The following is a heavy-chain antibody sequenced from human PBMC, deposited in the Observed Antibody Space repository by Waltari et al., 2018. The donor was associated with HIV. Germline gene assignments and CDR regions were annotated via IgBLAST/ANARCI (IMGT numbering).Heavy chain of an antibody. D-gene: IGHD3-22*01. CDR1: GFTFSNYE. CDR2: ISSSGSTI. V-gene: IGHV3-48*03. CDR3: ARSGLYDTSGYYAPFGY. J-gene: IGHJ4*02. Sequence: EVQLVESGGGLVQHGGSLRLSCAASGFTFSNYEMNWVRQAPGKGLEWISYISSSGSTIYDADSVKGRLTISRDNAKNSLYVQMNSLRAEDTAVYYCARSGLYDTSGYYAPFGYWGQGTLVTVSS.